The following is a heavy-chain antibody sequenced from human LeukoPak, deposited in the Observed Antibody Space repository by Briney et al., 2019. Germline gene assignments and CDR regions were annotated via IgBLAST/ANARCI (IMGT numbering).Heavy chain of an antibody. J-gene: IGHJ5*02. CDR3: ARHKRPNWLDP. CDR1: GGSFSGYY. CDR2: INHSGST. V-gene: IGHV4-34*01. Sequence: SETLSLTCAVYGGSFSGYYWSWIRQPPGKGLEWIGEINHSGSTNYNPSLKSRVTISVDTSKNQFSLKLSSVTAADTAVYYCARHKRPNWLDPFAHGTLVIV.